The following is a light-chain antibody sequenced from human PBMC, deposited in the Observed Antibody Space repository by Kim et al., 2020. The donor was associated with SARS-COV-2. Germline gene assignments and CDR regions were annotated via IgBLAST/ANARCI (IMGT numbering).Light chain of an antibody. V-gene: IGKV3-11*01. CDR1: QSIRAY. CDR2: EAS. J-gene: IGKJ4*01. Sequence: AWAPRDTAPLSCRASQSIRAYLAWYQRKPGQAPRLLIYEASKRATGIPAKFSGRGSGTDFTLTISGLESEDFAVYFCQQRSNWLTFGGGTKVDIK. CDR3: QQRSNWLT.